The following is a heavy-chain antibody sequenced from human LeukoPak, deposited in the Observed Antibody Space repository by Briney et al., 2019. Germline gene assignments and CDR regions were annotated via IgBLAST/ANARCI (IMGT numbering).Heavy chain of an antibody. V-gene: IGHV4-34*01. CDR3: ARHNPLYSSGWYKF. CDR2: INHSGST. D-gene: IGHD6-19*01. Sequence: PSETLSLTCAVYGGSFSGYYWSWIRQPSGKGLEWIGEINHSGSTNYNPSLKSRVTISVDTSKNQFSLKLSSVTAADTAVYYCARHNPLYSSGWYKFGGQGTLVTVSS. J-gene: IGHJ4*02. CDR1: GGSFSGYY.